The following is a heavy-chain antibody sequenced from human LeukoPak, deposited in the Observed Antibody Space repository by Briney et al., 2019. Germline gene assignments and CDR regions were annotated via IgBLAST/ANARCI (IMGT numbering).Heavy chain of an antibody. Sequence: GASVKVSCKASGGTFSSYAIRWVRQAPGQGLEWMGGIMPIFGTANYAQTFQGRVTITADDSTSTAYMELSSLRAEDTAVYYCARASYYYYDSSGYTYCGQGTLVTAPS. D-gene: IGHD3-22*01. J-gene: IGHJ4*02. CDR3: ARASYYYYDSSGYTY. CDR1: GGTFSSYA. CDR2: IMPIFGTA. V-gene: IGHV1-69*13.